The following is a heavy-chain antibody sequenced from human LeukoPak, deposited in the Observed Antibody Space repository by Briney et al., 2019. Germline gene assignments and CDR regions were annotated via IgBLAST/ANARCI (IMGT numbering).Heavy chain of an antibody. Sequence: EASVKVSCKASGGTFSSYAISWVRQAPGQGLEWMGRIIPILGIANYAQKFQGRVTITADKSTSTAYMELSSLRSEDTAVYYCARGSSWFGESPRLIGPPDYWGQGTLVTVSS. CDR2: IIPILGIA. CDR1: GGTFSSYA. D-gene: IGHD3-10*01. CDR3: ARGSSWFGESPRLIGPPDY. V-gene: IGHV1-69*04. J-gene: IGHJ4*02.